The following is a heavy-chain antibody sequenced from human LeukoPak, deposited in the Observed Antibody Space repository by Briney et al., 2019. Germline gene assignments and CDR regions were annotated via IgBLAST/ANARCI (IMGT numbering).Heavy chain of an antibody. Sequence: SETLSLTCTVYGGSINSSSYSWGWIRQPPGKGLEWIGSLYYSGSTYYNPSFKSRVTISVDTSKNQFSLKLSSVTAADTAMYYCARHLSDRMPGIDYWGQGTLVAVSS. CDR3: ARHLSDRMPGIDY. D-gene: IGHD2-2*01. V-gene: IGHV4-39*01. J-gene: IGHJ4*02. CDR1: GGSINSSSYS. CDR2: LYYSGST.